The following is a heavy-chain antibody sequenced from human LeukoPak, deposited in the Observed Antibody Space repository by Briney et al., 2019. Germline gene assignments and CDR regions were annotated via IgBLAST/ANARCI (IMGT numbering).Heavy chain of an antibody. V-gene: IGHV4-39*07. CDR3: ARLLPPRQQLVRRYYYYYMDV. CDR2: TYYSGST. CDR1: GDSISTSSYY. Sequence: SETLSLTCSVSGDSISTSSYYWGWIRQPPGKGLEWIGTTYYSGSTYYNPSLTSRVTISVDTSKNQFSLKLSSVTAADTAVYYCARLLPPRQQLVRRYYYYYMDVWGKGTTVTISS. D-gene: IGHD6-13*01. J-gene: IGHJ6*03.